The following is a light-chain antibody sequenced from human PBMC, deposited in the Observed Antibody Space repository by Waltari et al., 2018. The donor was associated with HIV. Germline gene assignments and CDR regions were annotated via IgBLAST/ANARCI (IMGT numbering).Light chain of an antibody. CDR3: QVWDRNSNHYV. CDR1: DVGSKS. Sequence: SYVLTQPPSVSVAPGETARITCGGSDVGSKSVHWYQQKPGQAPMLVIFYDSDRSSEIPDRFSGFVSGNTATLTISWVEAGDEADYYCQVWDRNSNHYVFGSGTKVTVL. J-gene: IGLJ1*01. V-gene: IGLV3-21*04. CDR2: YDS.